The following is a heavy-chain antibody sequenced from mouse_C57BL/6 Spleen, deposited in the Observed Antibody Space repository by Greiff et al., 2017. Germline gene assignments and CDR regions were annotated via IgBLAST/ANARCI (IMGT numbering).Heavy chain of an antibody. Sequence: VQLQQPGAELVKPGASVKVSCKASGYTFTSYWMHWVKQRPGQGLEWIGRIHPSDSDTNYNQKFKGKATLTVDKSSSTAYMQLSSLTSEDSAVYYGAIFVSSGYAWFAYWGQGTLVTVSA. D-gene: IGHD3-2*02. CDR1: GYTFTSYW. CDR2: IHPSDSDT. V-gene: IGHV1-74*01. J-gene: IGHJ3*01. CDR3: AIFVSSGYAWFAY.